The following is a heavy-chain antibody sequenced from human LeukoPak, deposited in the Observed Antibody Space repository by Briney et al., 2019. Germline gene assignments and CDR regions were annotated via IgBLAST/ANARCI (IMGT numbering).Heavy chain of an antibody. V-gene: IGHV3-48*03. J-gene: IGHJ4*02. CDR3: ARAGDYNDYFNY. CDR1: GFTFSSYE. D-gene: IGHD4-17*01. Sequence: GGSLRLSCAASGFTFSSYEMNWVRQAPGKGLEWVSYISSSGSTTYYADSVKGRFTISRDNAKNSLYLQMNSLRAEDTAVYYCARAGDYNDYFNYWGQGTLVTVSS. CDR2: ISSSGSTT.